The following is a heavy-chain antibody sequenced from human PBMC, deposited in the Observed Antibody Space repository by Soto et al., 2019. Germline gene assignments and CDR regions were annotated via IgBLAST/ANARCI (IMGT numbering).Heavy chain of an antibody. Sequence: GGSLRLSCAASGFTFSSYGMHWVRQAPGKGLEWVAVIWYDGSNKYYADSVKGRFTISRDNSKNTLYLQMNSLRAEDTAVYYCARDFWGCSSTSCYDSGVFDYWGQGTLVTVSS. D-gene: IGHD2-2*01. CDR2: IWYDGSNK. J-gene: IGHJ4*02. CDR1: GFTFSSYG. V-gene: IGHV3-33*01. CDR3: ARDFWGCSSTSCYDSGVFDY.